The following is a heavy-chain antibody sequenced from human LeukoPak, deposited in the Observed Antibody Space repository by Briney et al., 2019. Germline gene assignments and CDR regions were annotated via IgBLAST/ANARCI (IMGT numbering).Heavy chain of an antibody. Sequence: GGSLSLSCAASGFTFDDYGMSWVRQAPGKGLEWVANIKQDGSEKYYVDSVKGRFTISRDNAKNSLYLQMNSLRAEDTAVYYCARDKGAIFGVVMGNDYWGQGTLVTVSS. D-gene: IGHD3-3*01. CDR2: IKQDGSEK. CDR1: GFTFDDYG. J-gene: IGHJ4*02. CDR3: ARDKGAIFGVVMGNDY. V-gene: IGHV3-7*01.